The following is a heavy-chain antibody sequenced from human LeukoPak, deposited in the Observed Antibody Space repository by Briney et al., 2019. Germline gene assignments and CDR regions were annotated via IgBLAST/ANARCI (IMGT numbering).Heavy chain of an antibody. Sequence: GGSLRLSCAASGFTFRSYALSWVRQAPGKGLEWVSVIGDSGDSTYYADSVKGRFTISRDNSKNTLYLQMNSLRAEDTAVYYCAKVLDLRVNYYYYYMDVWGKGTTVTVSS. J-gene: IGHJ6*03. V-gene: IGHV3-23*01. CDR2: IGDSGDST. CDR1: GFTFRSYA. CDR3: AKVLDLRVNYYYYYMDV.